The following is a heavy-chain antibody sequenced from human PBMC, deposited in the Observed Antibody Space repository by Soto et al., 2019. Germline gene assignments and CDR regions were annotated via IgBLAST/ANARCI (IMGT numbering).Heavy chain of an antibody. Sequence: GESLKISCEASGFTFRSYFMNWVRQAPGKGLQWVAHIGSTGGTIYYADSVKGRFAVSRDNAKNSLYLQLNSLRVDDTAIYYCARDGGEYYLDVWGQGTAVTVSS. V-gene: IGHV3-11*01. J-gene: IGHJ4*02. CDR3: ARDGGEYYLDV. CDR2: IGSTGGTI. CDR1: GFTFRSYF. D-gene: IGHD4-17*01.